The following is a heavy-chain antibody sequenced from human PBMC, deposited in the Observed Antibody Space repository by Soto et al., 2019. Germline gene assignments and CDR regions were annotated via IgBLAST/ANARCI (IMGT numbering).Heavy chain of an antibody. Sequence: QVHLQESGPGLVKPSGTLSLICVVSGDSLKTDHWWTWVRQPPGKGLEWIGEIFYGGDTNYNPSLESHLTLSVDKSKRQFSRRMTSVTAADTATYYCAGAVGRRTVPDHWGQGTLVTVSS. V-gene: IGHV4-4*02. CDR3: AGAVGRRTVPDH. D-gene: IGHD1-1*01. CDR2: IFYGGDT. J-gene: IGHJ4*02. CDR1: GDSLKTDHW.